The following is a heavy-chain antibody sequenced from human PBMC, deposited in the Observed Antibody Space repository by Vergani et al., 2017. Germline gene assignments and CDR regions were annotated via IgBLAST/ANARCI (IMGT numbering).Heavy chain of an antibody. V-gene: IGHV3-30*02. J-gene: IGHJ6*03. CDR3: AKDELGFCGDRSCLAIEV. CDR2: IRYDGSDK. Sequence: QVQLVESGGGVVQPGGSLRLSCAASGVSFSSFGMHWVRQAPGKGLEWVAFIRYDGSDKYYVDSVKGRFTISRDNSKNTLYLQVDSLRAEDTAVYYCAKDELGFCGDRSCLAIEVWREGTTVSVSS. D-gene: IGHD2-15*01. CDR1: GVSFSSFG.